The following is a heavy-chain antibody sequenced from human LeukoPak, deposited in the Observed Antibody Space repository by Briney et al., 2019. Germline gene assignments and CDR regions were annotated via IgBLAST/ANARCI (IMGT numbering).Heavy chain of an antibody. V-gene: IGHV4-4*07. CDR3: ARDKRDCSGGSCYSDYYYGMDV. J-gene: IGHJ6*02. CDR2: IYTSGST. D-gene: IGHD2-15*01. CDR1: VGSISSYY. Sequence: SSETLSLTCTVSVGSISSYYCSWIRQPAGKGLEWIGRIYTSGSTNYNPSLKSRVTMSVDTSKNQFSLKLSSVTAADTAVYYCARDKRDCSGGSCYSDYYYGMDVWGQGTTVTVSS.